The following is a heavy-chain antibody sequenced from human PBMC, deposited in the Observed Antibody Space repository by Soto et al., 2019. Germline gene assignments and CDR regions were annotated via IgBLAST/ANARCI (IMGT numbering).Heavy chain of an antibody. D-gene: IGHD3-22*01. Sequence: ASVKVSCKASGYTFSNYGVSWVRQAPGQGLEWMGWISAYNGDTNYAQKLQGRVTMTTDTSTSTAYMELRSLRSDDTAVYYCATWFYYDSSGYENLDYWGQGTQVTVSS. J-gene: IGHJ4*02. V-gene: IGHV1-18*04. CDR3: ATWFYYDSSGYENLDY. CDR2: ISAYNGDT. CDR1: GYTFSNYG.